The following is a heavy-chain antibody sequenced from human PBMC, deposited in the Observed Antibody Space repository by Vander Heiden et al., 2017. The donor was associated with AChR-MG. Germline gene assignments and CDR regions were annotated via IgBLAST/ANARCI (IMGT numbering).Heavy chain of an antibody. D-gene: IGHD3-3*01. J-gene: IGHJ6*03. CDR2: IKQDGSEK. CDR3: ARGGSVRNYYYMDV. V-gene: IGHV3-7*01. Sequence: EVQLVESGGGLVQPGGSLRLSCAASGFTFRSYWMSWVRQAPGKGLEWVANIKQDGSEKYYVDSVKGRFTISRDNAKNSLYLQMNSLRAEDTAVYYCARGGSVRNYYYMDVWGKGTTVTVSS. CDR1: GFTFRSYW.